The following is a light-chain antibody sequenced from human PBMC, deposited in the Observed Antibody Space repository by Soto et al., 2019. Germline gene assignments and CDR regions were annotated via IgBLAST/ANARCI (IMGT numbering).Light chain of an antibody. V-gene: IGKV3-15*01. CDR2: GAS. CDR1: QSVSSS. J-gene: IGKJ1*01. CDR3: QHFHNWPPWT. Sequence: EVVMTQSPDTLSVSTGERATLSCRASQSVSSSLAWYQQKPGQAPRLLIYGASTRATGVPARFSGSGSGTEFTLTISSLQSEDVAVYYCQHFHNWPPWTFGQGTRVEIK.